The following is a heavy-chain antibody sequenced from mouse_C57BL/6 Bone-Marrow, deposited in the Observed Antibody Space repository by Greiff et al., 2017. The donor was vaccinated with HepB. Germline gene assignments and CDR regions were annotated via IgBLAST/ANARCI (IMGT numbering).Heavy chain of an antibody. Sequence: DVQLQESGPELVKPGASVKIPCKASGYTFTDYNMDWVKQSHGKSLEWIGDINPNNGGTIYNQKFKGKATLTVDKSSSTAYMELRSLTSEDTAVYYCARGWDVWYFDVWGTGTTVTVSS. V-gene: IGHV1-18*01. D-gene: IGHD4-1*01. J-gene: IGHJ1*03. CDR2: INPNNGGT. CDR3: ARGWDVWYFDV. CDR1: GYTFTDYN.